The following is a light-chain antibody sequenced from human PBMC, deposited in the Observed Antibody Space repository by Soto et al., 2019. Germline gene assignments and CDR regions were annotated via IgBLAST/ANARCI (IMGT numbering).Light chain of an antibody. CDR1: QSFSTW. CDR2: KAS. Sequence: DIQMTQSPSTLSASVGDRVTITCRASQSFSTWLAWYQQKPGKAPNLLIYKASSLESGVPSRFSGSGSGTEFTLTISSLQPDDFATYYCQQYNSYPWTIGQGTKVEIK. CDR3: QQYNSYPWT. V-gene: IGKV1-5*03. J-gene: IGKJ1*01.